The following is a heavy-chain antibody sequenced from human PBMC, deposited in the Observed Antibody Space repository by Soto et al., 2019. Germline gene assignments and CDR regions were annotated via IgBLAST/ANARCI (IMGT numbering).Heavy chain of an antibody. V-gene: IGHV4-59*01. Sequence: QVQLQESGPGLVKPSETLSLTCPVSGGSISSYYWSWIRPPPGKGLEWIGYIYYSGSTNYNPSLKRRVTLSVDTSKNQLSLKLSSVTAADTAVYYCARATYQDAFDIWGQGTMVTVSS. CDR3: ARATYQDAFDI. CDR1: GGSISSYY. J-gene: IGHJ3*02. CDR2: IYYSGST. D-gene: IGHD2-2*01.